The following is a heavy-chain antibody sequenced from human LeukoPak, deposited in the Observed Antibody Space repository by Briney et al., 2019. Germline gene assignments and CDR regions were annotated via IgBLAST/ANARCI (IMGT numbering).Heavy chain of an antibody. V-gene: IGHV4-39*01. CDR2: IYYSGST. J-gene: IGHJ4*02. D-gene: IGHD6-6*01. CDR3: ARLLFGSSFYLDY. Sequence: PSETLSLTCTVSGGSISSSSYHWGWIRQAPGKGLEWIGSIYYSGSTYYNPSLKSGVTISVDTSKSQFSLKLNSVTAADTAVYYCARLLFGSSFYLDYWGQGTLVTVSS. CDR1: GGSISSSSYH.